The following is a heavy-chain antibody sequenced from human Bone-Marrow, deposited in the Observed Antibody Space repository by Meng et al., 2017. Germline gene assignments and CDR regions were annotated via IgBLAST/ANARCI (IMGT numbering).Heavy chain of an antibody. J-gene: IGHJ5*02. CDR3: AKSPYTEVVPATRCFDP. CDR1: GFTFSNYS. Sequence: GESLKISCAASGFTFSNYSMNWVRQAPGKGLEWVSSISSSSSYIYYADSVKGRFTISRDNSKNSLYLQMHSLRAEDTAIYYCAKSPYTEVVPATRCFDPWGQGTLVTVSS. V-gene: IGHV3-21*04. CDR2: ISSSSSYI. D-gene: IGHD2-15*01.